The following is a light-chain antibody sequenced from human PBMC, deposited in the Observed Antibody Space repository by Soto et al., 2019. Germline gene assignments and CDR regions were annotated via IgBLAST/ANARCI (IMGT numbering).Light chain of an antibody. CDR3: HQYGSSPLT. J-gene: IGKJ4*01. V-gene: IGKV3-20*01. CDR2: GAS. CDR1: QSVSSNY. Sequence: TQSPGTLSLSPGERATLSCRASQSVSSNYLAWYQQKRGQPPRLLIYGASIRATDIPDRFSGSGSGTDFTLTISRLEPEDFAVYYCHQYGSSPLTLGGGTKVDIK.